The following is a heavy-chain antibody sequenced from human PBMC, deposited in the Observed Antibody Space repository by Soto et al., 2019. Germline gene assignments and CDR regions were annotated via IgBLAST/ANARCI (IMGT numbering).Heavy chain of an antibody. CDR1: GGSISSGVYY. CDR2: IYHSGST. V-gene: IGHV4-30-4*01. Sequence: QVQLQESGPGLVKPSQTLSLTCTVSGGSISSGVYYWSWIRPAPGKGLEWIGYIYHSGSTYYSPSLKSQSTISADTSKNQFSLKLSSVTAADTAVYYCARAMNLASSYNWFDPWGQGTLVTVSS. CDR3: ARAMNLASSYNWFDP. J-gene: IGHJ5*02.